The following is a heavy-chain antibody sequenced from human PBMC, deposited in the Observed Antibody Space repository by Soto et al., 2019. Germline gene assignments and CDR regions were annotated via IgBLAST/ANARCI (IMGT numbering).Heavy chain of an antibody. D-gene: IGHD1-26*01. CDR3: AKWGVGFDY. J-gene: IGHJ4*02. CDR1: GFTFSSYS. Sequence: EVQLVESGGGLVKPGGPLRLSCAASGFTFSSYSMNWVRQAPGKGLEWVSSISSTSSYIYYADSVKGRFTISRDNAKNSLYLQMNSLRAEDTAVYYCAKWGVGFDYWGQGTLVTVSS. V-gene: IGHV3-21*01. CDR2: ISSTSSYI.